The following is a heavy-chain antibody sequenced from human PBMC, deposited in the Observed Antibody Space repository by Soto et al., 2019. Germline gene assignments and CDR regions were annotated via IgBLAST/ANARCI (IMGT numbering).Heavy chain of an antibody. CDR2: MNPTSGNT. J-gene: IGHJ5*02. Sequence: QVQLVQSGAEVKKPGASVKVSCKASGYTFTSYDINWVRQATGQGLEWRGWMNPTSGNTGYAQKFQGRVTMTRNTSIVTAYMELSTLRSEDTAVYYWARAAKAGNCFDPWGQGTLVTVSS. V-gene: IGHV1-8*01. CDR3: ARAAKAGNCFDP. CDR1: GYTFTSYD. D-gene: IGHD6-13*01.